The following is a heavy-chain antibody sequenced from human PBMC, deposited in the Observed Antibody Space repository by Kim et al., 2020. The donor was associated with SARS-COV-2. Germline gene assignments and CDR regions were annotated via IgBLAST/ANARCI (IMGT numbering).Heavy chain of an antibody. V-gene: IGHV4-59*08. CDR3: ARLGILGGPDIDV. Sequence: SETLSLTCTVSGDSISPYYWSWIRQSPGKGLEWLGYISYSEDYTGSTNYNPSLKSRVTISIDPSKKQFSLKLRSVNAADTAVYYCARLGILGGPDIDVWG. J-gene: IGHJ6*03. D-gene: IGHD3-16*01. CDR2: ISYSEDYTGST. CDR1: GDSISPYY.